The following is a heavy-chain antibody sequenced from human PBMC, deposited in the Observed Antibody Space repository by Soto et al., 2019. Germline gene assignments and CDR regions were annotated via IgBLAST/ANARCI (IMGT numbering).Heavy chain of an antibody. Sequence: SETLSLTCAVYGGSFSGYYWTWIRQPPGKGLEWLGEINHGGTTYYNPSLKSRLTISVDTSRNQFSLQLTSVTAADTAVYFCARAVDFWSGYPFDYWGQGPLVTVSS. D-gene: IGHD3-3*01. CDR1: GGSFSGYY. CDR2: INHGGTT. CDR3: ARAVDFWSGYPFDY. V-gene: IGHV4-34*01. J-gene: IGHJ4*02.